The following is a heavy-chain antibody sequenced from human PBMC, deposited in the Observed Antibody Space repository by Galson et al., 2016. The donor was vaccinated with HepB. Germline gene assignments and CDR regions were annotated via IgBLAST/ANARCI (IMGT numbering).Heavy chain of an antibody. CDR2: IYYRGST. D-gene: IGHD3-22*01. J-gene: IGHJ1*01. Sequence: SETLSLTCTVSGGSVSTSSSYWGWIRQPPGKGLEWIAIIYYRGSTYYNPSLESRATISVDASKNQFSLKLSSVTAADTAVYFCARLDYYFDSSDSLIAEYFQHWGQGTLVTVSS. CDR3: ARLDYYFDSSDSLIAEYFQH. V-gene: IGHV4-39*01. CDR1: GGSVSTSSSY.